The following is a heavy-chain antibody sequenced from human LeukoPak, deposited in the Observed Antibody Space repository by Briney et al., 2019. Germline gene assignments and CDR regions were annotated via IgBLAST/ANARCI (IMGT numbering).Heavy chain of an antibody. V-gene: IGHV4-34*01. Sequence: SETLSLTCAVYGGSFSGYDWSWIRQPPGKGLEWIGEINHSGSTDYNPSLKSRVTISVDTSKNQFSLKLSSVTAADTAVYYCARARMVEQQLSNDAFDIWGQGTMVTVSS. CDR3: ARARMVEQQLSNDAFDI. CDR2: INHSGST. D-gene: IGHD6-13*01. CDR1: GGSFSGYD. J-gene: IGHJ3*02.